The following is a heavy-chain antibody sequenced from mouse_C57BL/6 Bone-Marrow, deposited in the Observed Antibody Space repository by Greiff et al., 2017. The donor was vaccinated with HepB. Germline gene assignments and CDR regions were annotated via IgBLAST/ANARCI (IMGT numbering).Heavy chain of an antibody. D-gene: IGHD1-1*01. J-gene: IGHJ3*01. CDR3: ARDPYYGSSYEAY. CDR2: ISDGGSYT. V-gene: IGHV5-4*01. CDR1: GFTFSSYA. Sequence: VQLKESGGGLVKPGGSLKLSCAASGFTFSSYAMSWVRQTPEKRLEWVATISDGGSYTYYPDNVKGRFTISRDNAKNNLYLQMSHLKSEDTAMYYCARDPYYGSSYEAYWGQGTLVTVSA.